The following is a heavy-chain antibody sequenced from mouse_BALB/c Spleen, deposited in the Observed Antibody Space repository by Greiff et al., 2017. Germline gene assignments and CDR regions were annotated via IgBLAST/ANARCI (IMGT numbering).Heavy chain of an antibody. V-gene: IGHV14-3*02. Sequence: LVESGAELVKPGASVKLSCTASGFNIKDTYMHWVKQRPEQGLEWIGRIDPANGNTKYDPKFQGKATITADTSSNTAYLQLSSLTSEDTAVYYCARIEGYWGQGTSVTVSS. CDR3: ARIEGY. J-gene: IGHJ4*01. CDR2: IDPANGNT. CDR1: GFNIKDTY.